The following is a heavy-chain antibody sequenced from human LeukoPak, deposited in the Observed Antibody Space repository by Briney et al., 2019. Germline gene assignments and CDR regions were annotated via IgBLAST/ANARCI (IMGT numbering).Heavy chain of an antibody. J-gene: IGHJ4*02. CDR2: ISGSGGST. CDR1: GFTFSSYA. D-gene: IGHD6-13*01. CDR3: AKDTAAAGSLVGY. Sequence: GRSLRLSCAASGFTFSSYAMSWVRHAPGKGLELVSAISGSGGSTYYADSVKGRFTISRDNSKNTLYLQMNSLRAEDTAVYYCAKDTAAAGSLVGYWGQGTLVTVSS. V-gene: IGHV3-23*01.